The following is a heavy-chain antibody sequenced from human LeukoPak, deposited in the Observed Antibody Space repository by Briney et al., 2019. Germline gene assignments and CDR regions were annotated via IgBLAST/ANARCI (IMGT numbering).Heavy chain of an antibody. D-gene: IGHD5-18*01. Sequence: PGGSLRLSCAASGLTLSGYWMHWVRQAPGKGLVWVSRINGDASSTSYADSVKGRFTISSDNAKSTLYLQMNSLRVEDTAVYYCARARGNTYGYFEYWGHGTLVTVSS. CDR3: ARARGNTYGYFEY. V-gene: IGHV3-74*01. CDR2: INGDASST. CDR1: GLTLSGYW. J-gene: IGHJ4*01.